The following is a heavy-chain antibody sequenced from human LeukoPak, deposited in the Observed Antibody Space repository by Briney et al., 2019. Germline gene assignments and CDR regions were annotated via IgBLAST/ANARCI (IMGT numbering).Heavy chain of an antibody. V-gene: IGHV1-2*02. CDR3: AREGAPRITGTTNPFDP. D-gene: IGHD1-7*01. CDR2: INPNGGGT. Sequence: ASVKVSFKASAYTFTDYYMHWVRQAPGQGLEWMGWINPNGGGTYYAQKFQDRVTMTRDTSINTAYMELSRLRSDDTAMYYCAREGAPRITGTTNPFDPWGQGTLVTVSS. CDR1: AYTFTDYY. J-gene: IGHJ5*02.